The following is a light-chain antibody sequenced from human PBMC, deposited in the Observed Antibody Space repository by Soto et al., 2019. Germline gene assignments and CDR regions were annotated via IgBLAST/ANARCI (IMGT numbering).Light chain of an antibody. V-gene: IGLV4-69*01. CDR1: SGHSNYA. J-gene: IGLJ3*02. CDR3: QTWGPGIRV. Sequence: QPVLTQSPSASASLGASVKLTCTLSSGHSNYAIAWHQQQPKKGPRFLMKVNTDGSHSKGDGIPDRFSGSSSGAERYLTISSLQSEDEADYYCQTWGPGIRVFGGGTKLTVL. CDR2: VNTDGSH.